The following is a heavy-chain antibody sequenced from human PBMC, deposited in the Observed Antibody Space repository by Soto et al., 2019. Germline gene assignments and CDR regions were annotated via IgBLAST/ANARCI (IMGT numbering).Heavy chain of an antibody. D-gene: IGHD3-10*01. CDR2: IMTMFGTA. Sequence: QVQLVQSGAEVKEPGSSVKVSCTASGVTFSSYGISWVRQAPGQGLEWMGGIMTMFGTANYPQRFQGRVSITADGSTSTAYMELRSLRAEDTAVYYCARGGSYYPNFFDNWGQGTLVTVSS. CDR1: GVTFSSYG. J-gene: IGHJ4*02. CDR3: ARGGSYYPNFFDN. V-gene: IGHV1-69*01.